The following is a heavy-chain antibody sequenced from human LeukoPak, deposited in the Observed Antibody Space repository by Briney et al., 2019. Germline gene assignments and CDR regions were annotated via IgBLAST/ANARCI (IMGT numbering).Heavy chain of an antibody. CDR3: ASIGQYSGSYYGLSFDY. J-gene: IGHJ4*02. Sequence: ASVKVSCKVSGYTLTELSMHWVRQAPGKGLEWMGGFDPEDGETIYAQKFQGRVTMTEDTSTDTAYMELSSLRSEDTAVYYCASIGQYSGSYYGLSFDYWGQGTLVTVSS. CDR2: FDPEDGET. D-gene: IGHD1-26*01. CDR1: GYTLTELS. V-gene: IGHV1-24*01.